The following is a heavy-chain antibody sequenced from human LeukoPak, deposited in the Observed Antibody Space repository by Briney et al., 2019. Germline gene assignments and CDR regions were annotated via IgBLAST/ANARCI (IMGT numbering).Heavy chain of an antibody. CDR3: ARAPSAFDI. CDR1: GGSFSGYY. V-gene: IGHV4-34*01. J-gene: IGHJ3*02. CDR2: INHSGST. Sequence: SETLSLTCAVYGGSFSGYYWSWIRQPPGKGLEWIGEINHSGSTNYNPSLKSRVTISVDTSKNQFSLKLSSVSAADTAVYYCARAPSAFDIWGQGTMVTVSS.